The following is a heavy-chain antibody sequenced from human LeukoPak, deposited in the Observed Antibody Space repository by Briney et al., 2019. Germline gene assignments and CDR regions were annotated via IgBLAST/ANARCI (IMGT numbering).Heavy chain of an antibody. J-gene: IGHJ6*03. CDR1: GFTFSSYS. Sequence: PRGSLRLSCAASGFTFSSYSMNWVRQAPGKGLEWVSYISSSSSTIYYADSVKGRFTISRDNAKNSLYLQMNRLRAEDTAVYYCARDVTPYFYMAVWGKGTTVTISS. CDR3: ARDVTPYFYMAV. CDR2: ISSSSSTI. V-gene: IGHV3-48*01. D-gene: IGHD3-16*02.